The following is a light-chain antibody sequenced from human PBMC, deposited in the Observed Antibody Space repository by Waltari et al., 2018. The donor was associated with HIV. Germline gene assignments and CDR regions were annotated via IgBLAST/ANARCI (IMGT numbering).Light chain of an antibody. V-gene: IGLV3-21*04. Sequence: SYVLTQPPSVSVAPGETARLTCSGNNIGSETVHWYQQKPGQAPVLGIFYDNDRPSGIPGRFSGANSGNTAALTISRVEAGDEADFYCQVWDTTSDHHVVFGGGTKLTVL. CDR3: QVWDTTSDHHVV. CDR1: NIGSET. CDR2: YDN. J-gene: IGLJ2*01.